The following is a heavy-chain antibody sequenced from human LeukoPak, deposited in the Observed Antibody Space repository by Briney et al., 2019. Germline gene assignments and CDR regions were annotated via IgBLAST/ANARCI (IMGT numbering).Heavy chain of an antibody. CDR2: ISSSSSKYI. CDR3: ARVSTVEYGMDV. D-gene: IGHD4-23*01. V-gene: IGHV3-21*01. J-gene: IGHJ6*02. CDR1: GFTFSSYG. Sequence: GGSLRLSCAASGFTFSSYGMNWVRQAPGKGLEWVSSISSSSSKYIFYADSVKGRFTISRDNAKNSLYLQMNSLRAEDTALYYCARVSTVEYGMDVWGQGTTVTVSS.